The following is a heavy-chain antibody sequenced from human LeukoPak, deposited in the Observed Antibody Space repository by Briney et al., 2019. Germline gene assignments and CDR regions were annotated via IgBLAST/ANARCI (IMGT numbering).Heavy chain of an antibody. V-gene: IGHV3-21*05. J-gene: IGHJ4*02. D-gene: IGHD4-17*01. CDR1: GFTFSRYW. CDR3: ARDLLDGDYGDLFHF. CDR2: ISSSSSYT. Sequence: GGSLRLSCAASGFTFSRYWMSWVRQAPGKGLEWVSYISSSSSYTNYADSVKGRFSISRDNAKNSLYLQMNSLRAEDTAVYYCARDLLDGDYGDLFHFWGQGTLVTVSS.